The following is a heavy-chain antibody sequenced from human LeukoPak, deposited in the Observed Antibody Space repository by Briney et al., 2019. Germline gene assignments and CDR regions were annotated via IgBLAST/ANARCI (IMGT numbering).Heavy chain of an antibody. CDR1: GYTFTSYD. J-gene: IGHJ5*02. V-gene: IGHV1-8*01. Sequence: ASVKVSCKASGYTFTSYDINWVRQATGQGLEWMGWMNPNSGYTDYAQKFQGRVTMTRNTSISTAYMEVSSLRSEDTAVYYCARGESCSSINCNNWFDPWGQGTLVTVSS. CDR2: MNPNSGYT. D-gene: IGHD2-2*01. CDR3: ARGESCSSINCNNWFDP.